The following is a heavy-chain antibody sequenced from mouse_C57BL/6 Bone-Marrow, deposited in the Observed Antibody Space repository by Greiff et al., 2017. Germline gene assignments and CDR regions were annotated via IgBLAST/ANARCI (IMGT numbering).Heavy chain of an antibody. J-gene: IGHJ2*01. V-gene: IGHV8-8*01. CDR2: IWWDDDK. Sequence: QVTLKESGPGILQPSQTLSLTCSFSGFSLSTSGMGVGWIRQPSGKGLEWLAHIWWDDDKYYNPALKSRLTISKDTSKNQVFLKIANVDTADTATYYSARMGIPYYYGSSQYYFDYWGQGTTLTVSS. D-gene: IGHD1-1*01. CDR1: GFSLSTSGMG. CDR3: ARMGIPYYYGSSQYYFDY.